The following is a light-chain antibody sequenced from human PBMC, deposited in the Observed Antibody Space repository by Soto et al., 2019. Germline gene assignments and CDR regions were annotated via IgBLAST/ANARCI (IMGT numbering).Light chain of an antibody. CDR1: SSDVGGYNY. Sequence: QSALTQPRSVSGSPGQSVTISCTGTSSDVGGYNYVSWYQHNPGKAPILMIFDVSARPSGVPDRFSGAKSANTASLTISGLQAENEADNYRSLYAVTNIFVFGTGTKVTVL. CDR3: SLYAVTNIFV. J-gene: IGLJ1*01. CDR2: DVS. V-gene: IGLV2-11*01.